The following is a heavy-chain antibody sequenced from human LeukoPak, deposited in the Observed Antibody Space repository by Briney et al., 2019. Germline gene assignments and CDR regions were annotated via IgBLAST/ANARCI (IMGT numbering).Heavy chain of an antibody. CDR1: GGSISSGGYY. D-gene: IGHD2-2*01. J-gene: IGHJ4*02. Sequence: SETLSLTCTISGGSISSGGYYWSCIRQRTGMGLEWVVYFYDSRSTYSNPSISSRVTISVDTSKNQFSLKLSSVTAADTAVYYCARMHCSSTSCYHPYFDYWGQGTLVTVSS. V-gene: IGHV4-31*03. CDR3: ARMHCSSTSCYHPYFDY. CDR2: FYDSRST.